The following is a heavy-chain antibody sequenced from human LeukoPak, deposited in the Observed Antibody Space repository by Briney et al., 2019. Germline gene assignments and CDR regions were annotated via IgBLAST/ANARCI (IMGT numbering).Heavy chain of an antibody. Sequence: ASVKVSCKASGYTFTGYYMHWVRQAPGQGLEWMGWINPNSGGTNYAQKFQGRVTMTRDTSISTAYMELSRLRSDDTAVYCCAVDFWSGYYIDYFDYWGQGTLVTVSS. J-gene: IGHJ4*02. CDR3: AVDFWSGYYIDYFDY. D-gene: IGHD3-3*01. CDR1: GYTFTGYY. V-gene: IGHV1-2*02. CDR2: INPNSGGT.